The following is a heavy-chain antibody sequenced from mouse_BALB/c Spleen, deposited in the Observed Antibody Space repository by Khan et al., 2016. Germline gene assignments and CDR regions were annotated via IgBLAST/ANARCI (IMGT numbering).Heavy chain of an antibody. CDR3: AGLSDGTFAY. CDR2: ISYSGST. J-gene: IGHJ3*01. V-gene: IGHV3-8*02. CDR1: GDSITSGY. D-gene: IGHD2-3*01. Sequence: EVQLQESGPSLVKPSQTLSLTCSVTGDSITSGYWNWIRKFPGHKLEYMGYISYSGSTYYNPSLKSRISITRDTSKNPYYLQLNSVTTEDTATYYCAGLSDGTFAYWGQGTLVTVSA.